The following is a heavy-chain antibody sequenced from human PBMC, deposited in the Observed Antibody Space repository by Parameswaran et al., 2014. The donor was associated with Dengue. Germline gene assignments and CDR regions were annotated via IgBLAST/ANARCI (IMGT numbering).Heavy chain of an antibody. Sequence: VRQMPGKGLEWMGIIYPGDSDTRYSPSFQGQVTISADKSISTAYLQWSSLKASDTAMYYCARRGSGSYYRLGPDYWGQGTLVTVSS. CDR3: ARRGSGSYYRLGPDY. CDR2: IYPGDSDT. J-gene: IGHJ4*02. D-gene: IGHD1-26*01. V-gene: IGHV5-51*01.